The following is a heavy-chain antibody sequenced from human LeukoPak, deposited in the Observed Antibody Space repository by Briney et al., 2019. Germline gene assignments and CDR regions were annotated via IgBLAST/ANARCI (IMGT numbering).Heavy chain of an antibody. V-gene: IGHV1-18*01. CDR3: ARAQPPPTAVAGTAAAFDI. CDR1: GYTFTSYG. D-gene: IGHD6-19*01. J-gene: IGHJ3*02. Sequence: ASVKVSCKASGYTFTSYGISWVRQAPGQGLEWMGWISAYNGNTNYAQKLQGRVTMTTDTSTSTAYMELRSLRSDDTAVYYCARAQPPPTAVAGTAAAFDIWGQGTMVTVSS. CDR2: ISAYNGNT.